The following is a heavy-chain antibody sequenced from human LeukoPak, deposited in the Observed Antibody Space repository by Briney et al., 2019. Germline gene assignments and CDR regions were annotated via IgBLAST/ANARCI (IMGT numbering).Heavy chain of an antibody. V-gene: IGHV3-53*01. Sequence: GGSLRLSCAASGFTVSSNYMSWVRQAPGKGLEWVTVIYRDGSTYYADSVKGRFTISRDNSKNTLYLQMNSLRAEDTAVYYCARRRGYYAFDIWGQGTMVTVSS. CDR3: ARRRGYYAFDI. CDR2: IYRDGST. D-gene: IGHD2-2*03. J-gene: IGHJ3*02. CDR1: GFTVSSNY.